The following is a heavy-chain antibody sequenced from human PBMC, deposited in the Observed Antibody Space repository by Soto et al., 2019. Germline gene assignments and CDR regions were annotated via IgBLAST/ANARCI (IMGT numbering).Heavy chain of an antibody. CDR3: ARGPKVFGVVYYYYYMDV. D-gene: IGHD3-3*01. CDR2: INHSGST. J-gene: IGHJ6*03. V-gene: IGHV4-34*01. Sequence: SETRSLTCSFYVGSVIGYYWSWVRQPPGNGLEWIGEINHSGSTNYNPSLKSRVTISVDTSKNQFSLKLSSVTAADTAVYYCARGPKVFGVVYYYYYMDVWGKGTTVTVSS. CDR1: VGSVIGYY.